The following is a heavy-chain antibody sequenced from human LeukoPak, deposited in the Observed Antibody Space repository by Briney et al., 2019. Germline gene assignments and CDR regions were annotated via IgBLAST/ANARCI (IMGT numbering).Heavy chain of an antibody. CDR3: ARDPQRGPPDYFDH. CDR1: GGSFSGYY. CDR2: ISYTGGTK. V-gene: IGHV3-30*03. J-gene: IGHJ4*02. D-gene: IGHD6-25*01. Sequence: LSLTCAVYGGSFSGYYWSWIRQAPGKGLEWVAVISYTGGTKYYAASVKGRFTISRDDSKSTLYLEMNSLRPEDTATYYCARDPQRGPPDYFDHWGQGTLVTVSS.